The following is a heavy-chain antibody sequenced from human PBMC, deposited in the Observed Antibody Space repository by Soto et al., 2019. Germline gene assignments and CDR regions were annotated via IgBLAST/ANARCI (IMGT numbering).Heavy chain of an antibody. V-gene: IGHV1-69*02. J-gene: IGHJ4*02. CDR3: ATNYGSGSTHFDY. D-gene: IGHD3-10*01. CDR2: VIPMVGMS. CDR1: RGTFDYYT. Sequence: QVQLVQSGAEVKKPGSPVKVSCTASRGTFDYYTISWVRQAPGQGLEWMGRVIPMVGMSSYAQKFQGRVTITEDKSTSTVYMVLNSLRSEDTAVYYCATNYGSGSTHFDYWGQGTLVTVSS.